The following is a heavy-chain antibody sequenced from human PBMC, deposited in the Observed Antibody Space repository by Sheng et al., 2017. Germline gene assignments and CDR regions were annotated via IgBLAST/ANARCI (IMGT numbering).Heavy chain of an antibody. CDR1: GGSISSSSYY. J-gene: IGHJ4*02. CDR3: ARGRDGGIVVV. CDR2: IYYSGST. D-gene: IGHD3-22*01. V-gene: IGHV4-39*07. Sequence: QLQLQESGPGLVKPSETLSLTCTVSGGSISSSSYYWGWIRQPPGKGLEWIGSIYYSGSTYYNPSLKSRVTISVDTSKNQFSLKLSSVTAADTAVYYCARGRDGGIVVVWGQGTLVTVSS.